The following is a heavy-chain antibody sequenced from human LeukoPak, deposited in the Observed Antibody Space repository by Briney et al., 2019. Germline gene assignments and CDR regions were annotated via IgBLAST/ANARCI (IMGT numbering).Heavy chain of an antibody. CDR3: AKGMRSGTYFNVFDI. D-gene: IGHD1-26*01. V-gene: IGHV3-43*02. CDR1: GFTFDDYA. Sequence: GGSLRLSCAASGFTFDDYAMHWVRQAPGKGLEWVSLSLLTGDGGEIHYADSVKGRFTISRDNSKNSLYLQMNSLRTEDSALYYCAKGMRSGTYFNVFDIWGQGTMVTVSS. CDR2: LTGDGGEI. J-gene: IGHJ3*02.